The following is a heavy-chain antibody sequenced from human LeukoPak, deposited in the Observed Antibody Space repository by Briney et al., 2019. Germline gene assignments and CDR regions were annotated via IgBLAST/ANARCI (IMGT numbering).Heavy chain of an antibody. CDR2: ISSTGGST. CDR1: GYTFSSYP. CDR3: AKEISVAGSPLGY. D-gene: IGHD6-19*01. V-gene: IGHV3-23*01. Sequence: GGSLRLSCAASGYTFSSYPMGWVRQAPGKGLEWVSTISSTGGSTYYADSVEGRFTVSRDNSKNTPYLQMNSLRAEDTAVYYCAKEISVAGSPLGYWGQGTLVTVSS. J-gene: IGHJ4*02.